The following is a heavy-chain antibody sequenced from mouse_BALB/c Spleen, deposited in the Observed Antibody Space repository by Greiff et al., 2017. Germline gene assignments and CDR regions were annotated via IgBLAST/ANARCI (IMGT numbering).Heavy chain of an antibody. CDR1: GYAFSSYW. J-gene: IGHJ2*01. Sequence: VQLQQSGAELVRPGSSVKISCKASGYAFSSYWMNWVKQRPGQGLEWIGQIYPGDGDTNYNGKFKGKATLTADKSSSTAYMQLSSLTSEDSAVYFCARDDDPYYFDYWGQGTTLTVSS. V-gene: IGHV1-80*01. CDR3: ARDDDPYYFDY. CDR2: IYPGDGDT. D-gene: IGHD2-3*01.